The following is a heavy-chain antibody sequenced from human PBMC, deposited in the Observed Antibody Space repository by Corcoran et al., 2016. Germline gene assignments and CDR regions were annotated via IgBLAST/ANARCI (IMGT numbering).Heavy chain of an antibody. CDR2: INHSGST. V-gene: IGHV4-34*01. Sequence: QVQLQQWGAGLLKPSETLSLTCAVYGGSFSGYYWSWIRQPPGKGLEWIGEINHSGSTNYNPSLKSRVTISVDTSKNQFSLKLSSVTAADTAVYYCARGPRLPRITMIVGRTPFDYWGQGTLVTVSS. D-gene: IGHD3-22*01. J-gene: IGHJ4*02. CDR3: ARGPRLPRITMIVGRTPFDY. CDR1: GGSFSGYY.